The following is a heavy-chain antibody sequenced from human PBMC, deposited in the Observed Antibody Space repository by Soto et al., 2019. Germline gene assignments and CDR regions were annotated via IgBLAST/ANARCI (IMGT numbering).Heavy chain of an antibody. Sequence: GESLKIFCKGSGYSFTSYWISWVRQMPGKGLEWMGRIDPSDSYTNYSPSFQGHVTISADKSISTAYLQWSSLKASDTAMYYCARHVSGGYYSDAFDIWGQGTMVTVSS. CDR3: ARHVSGGYYSDAFDI. CDR2: IDPSDSYT. CDR1: GYSFTSYW. V-gene: IGHV5-10-1*01. J-gene: IGHJ3*02. D-gene: IGHD3-3*01.